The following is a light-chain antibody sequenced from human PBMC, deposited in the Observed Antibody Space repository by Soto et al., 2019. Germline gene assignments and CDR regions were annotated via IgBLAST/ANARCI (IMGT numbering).Light chain of an antibody. J-gene: IGKJ4*01. CDR1: QSVSSSD. V-gene: IGKV3-20*01. CDR3: HQYDSSPLT. Sequence: EIVLTQSPGTLSLSPGERATLSCRASQSVSSSDLAWYQQKPGQAPRLLIYGASSRATGIPHRFSGSGSGKDFTLTISRLEPEDFAVYYCHQYDSSPLTFGGGTKVEI. CDR2: GAS.